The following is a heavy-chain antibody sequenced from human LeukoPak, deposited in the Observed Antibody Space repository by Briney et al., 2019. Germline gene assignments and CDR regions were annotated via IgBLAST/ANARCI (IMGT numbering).Heavy chain of an antibody. D-gene: IGHD1-26*01. CDR3: ARSPGSGSYFHFDY. CDR1: GFRFTSYD. CDR2: MNPNSGGT. Sequence: ASVTVSCKASGFRFTSYDFNWVRQARGQGLEWMGWMNPNSGGTNYAQKFQGWVTMTRDTSISTAYMELSRLRSDDTAVYYCARSPGSGSYFHFDYWGQGTLVTVSS. J-gene: IGHJ4*02. V-gene: IGHV1-2*04.